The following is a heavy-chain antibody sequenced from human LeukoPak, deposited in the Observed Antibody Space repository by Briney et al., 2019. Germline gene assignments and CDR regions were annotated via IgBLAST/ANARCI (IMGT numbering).Heavy chain of an antibody. Sequence: GASVKVSCKASGGTFSSYAISWVRQAPGQGLKWMGGIIPIFGTANYAQKFQGRVTITADESTSTAYMELSSLRSEDTAVYYCARGPGGDSRLTFDPWGQGTLVTVSS. V-gene: IGHV1-69*13. J-gene: IGHJ5*02. CDR1: GGTFSSYA. D-gene: IGHD2-21*02. CDR3: ARGPGGDSRLTFDP. CDR2: IIPIFGTA.